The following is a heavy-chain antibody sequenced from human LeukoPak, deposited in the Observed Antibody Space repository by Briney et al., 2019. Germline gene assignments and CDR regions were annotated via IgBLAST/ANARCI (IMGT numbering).Heavy chain of an antibody. CDR1: GGTFSSYA. CDR2: IIPILGIA. J-gene: IGHJ4*02. D-gene: IGHD6-13*01. Sequence: GASVKVSCKASGGTFSSYAISWVRQAPGQGLEWMGRIIPILGIANYAQKFQGRVTITADKSTSTAYMELSNLRSEDTAVYYCASAAAGIVYWGQGTLVTVSS. V-gene: IGHV1-69*04. CDR3: ASAAAGIVY.